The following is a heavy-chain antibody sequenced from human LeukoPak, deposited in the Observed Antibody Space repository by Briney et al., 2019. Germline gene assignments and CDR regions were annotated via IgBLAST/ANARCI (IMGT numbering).Heavy chain of an antibody. CDR1: GYTFTNYA. J-gene: IGHJ4*02. D-gene: IGHD5-18*01. CDR2: INTNTGNP. CDR3: ARGYTYASPSEAYYFGN. Sequence: ASVKVSCKASGYTFTNYAMNWVRQAPGQGLEWMGWINTNTGNPTYAQGFTGRFVFSLDTSVSTAYLQISSLKAEDTGVYYCARGYTYASPSEAYYFGNWGQGTLVTVSS. V-gene: IGHV7-4-1*02.